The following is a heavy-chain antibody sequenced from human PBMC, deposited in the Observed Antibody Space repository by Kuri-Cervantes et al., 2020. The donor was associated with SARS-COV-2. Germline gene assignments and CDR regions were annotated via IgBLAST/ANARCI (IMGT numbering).Heavy chain of an antibody. D-gene: IGHD1-7*01. V-gene: IGHV3-74*01. Sequence: GESLKISCAASGFTFSSYWMHWVRQAPGKGLVWVSRINSDGSSTSYADSVKGRFTISRDNAKNTLYLQMNSLRAEDTAVYYCARAGITGITFYFDYWGQGTLVTVSS. CDR1: GFTFSSYW. CDR3: ARAGITGITFYFDY. CDR2: INSDGSST. J-gene: IGHJ4*02.